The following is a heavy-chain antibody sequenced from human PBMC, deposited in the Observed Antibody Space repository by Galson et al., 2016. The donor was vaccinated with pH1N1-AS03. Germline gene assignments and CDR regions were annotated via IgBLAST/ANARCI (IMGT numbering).Heavy chain of an antibody. Sequence: SLRLSCAASGFTFDDYAMHWVRQGPGKGLEWVSGISWNSGNTGYGDSVKGRFTISRDNAQSSLYLQMNSLRAEDTALYFCAREASLWFGESIGEPKDYNYYYMDVWGKGTTVTVSS. CDR1: GFTFDDYA. D-gene: IGHD3-10*01. V-gene: IGHV3-9*01. J-gene: IGHJ6*03. CDR2: ISWNSGNT. CDR3: AREASLWFGESIGEPKDYNYYYMDV.